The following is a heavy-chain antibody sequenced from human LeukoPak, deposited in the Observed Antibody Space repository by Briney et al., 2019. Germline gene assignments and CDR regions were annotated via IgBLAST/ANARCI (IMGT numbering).Heavy chain of an antibody. CDR1: RFTFSSYG. CDR3: AKHQRDIVVVPAGVGYYMDV. D-gene: IGHD2-2*01. Sequence: GGSLRLSCVGSRFTFSSYGMHWVRQAPGEGLEWVAFIRYDGSNSYYIDSVKGRFTISRDNSKNTLYLQMNSLRAEDTAVYYCAKHQRDIVVVPAGVGYYMDVWGKGTTVTVSS. J-gene: IGHJ6*03. V-gene: IGHV3-30*02. CDR2: IRYDGSNS.